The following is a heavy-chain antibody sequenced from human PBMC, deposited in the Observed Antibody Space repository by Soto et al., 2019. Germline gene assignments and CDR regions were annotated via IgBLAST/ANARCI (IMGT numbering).Heavy chain of an antibody. CDR1: GYTFTSYG. CDR2: ISAYNGNT. CDR3: ARDKSGGYYDSSGFPNAFDI. D-gene: IGHD3-22*01. Sequence: GASVKVSCKASGYTFTSYGISWVRQAPGQGLEWMGWISAYNGNTNYAQKLQGRVTMTTDTSTSTAYMELRSLRSDDTAVYYCARDKSGGYYDSSGFPNAFDIWGQGTMVTVSS. J-gene: IGHJ3*02. V-gene: IGHV1-18*04.